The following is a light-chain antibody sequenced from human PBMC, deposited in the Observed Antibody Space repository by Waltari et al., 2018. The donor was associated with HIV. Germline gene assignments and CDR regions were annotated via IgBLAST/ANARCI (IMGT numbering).Light chain of an antibody. Sequence: QSVLTQPPSASGTPGQRVTFSCSGSSSNIGSNYVYWYQQLPGTAPKLLIYRNNQRPAGVPDRFSGYKSGPSASLAISVLRSEEEADYYCAAWDDSLSGSYVFGTGTKVTVL. CDR2: RNN. J-gene: IGLJ1*01. CDR1: SSNIGSNY. CDR3: AAWDDSLSGSYV. V-gene: IGLV1-47*01.